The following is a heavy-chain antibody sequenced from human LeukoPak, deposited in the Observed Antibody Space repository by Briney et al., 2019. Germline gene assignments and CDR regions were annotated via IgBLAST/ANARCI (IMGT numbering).Heavy chain of an antibody. J-gene: IGHJ4*02. D-gene: IGHD3-10*01. V-gene: IGHV1-46*01. CDR3: VRDGYYGSGSY. Sequence: EASVKVSCKASGYTFTSYYTHWVRQAPGQGLEWMGIINPSDSSAAYTQKFQGRVTMTRDTSTSTVYMELSSLRSEDTAVYYCVRDGYYGSGSYWGQGTLVTVSS. CDR1: GYTFTSYY. CDR2: INPSDSSA.